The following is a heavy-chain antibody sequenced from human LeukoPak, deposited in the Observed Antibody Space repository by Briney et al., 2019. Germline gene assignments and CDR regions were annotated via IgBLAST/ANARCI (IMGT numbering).Heavy chain of an antibody. V-gene: IGHV4-59*01. D-gene: IGHD6-19*01. CDR2: IYYSGTT. CDR1: GGSIRNYY. CDR3: ARCFGSGCPNGVFDY. Sequence: SETLSLTCTASGGSIRNYYWSWIRQPPGKGLEWIGYIYYSGTTNYNPSLKSRVTISIDTSKNQFSLKLSSVTAADTAVYYCARCFGSGCPNGVFDYWGQGTLVTVSS. J-gene: IGHJ4*02.